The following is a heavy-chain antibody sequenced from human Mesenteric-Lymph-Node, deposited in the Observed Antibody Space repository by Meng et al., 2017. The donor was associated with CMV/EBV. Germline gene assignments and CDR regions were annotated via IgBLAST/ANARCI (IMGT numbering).Heavy chain of an antibody. CDR3: ARVTYYDFWSGYYMPVGPETNLYYFDY. CDR2: IDYTAGT. J-gene: IGHJ4*02. D-gene: IGHD3-3*01. Sequence: WIRKHPGNCRSWGWSIDYTAGTYSPPSLPRRVTLSVDTSKNQFSLKLSSVTAADTAVYYCARVTYYDFWSGYYMPVGPETNLYYFDYWGQGTLVTVSS. V-gene: IGHV4-31*02.